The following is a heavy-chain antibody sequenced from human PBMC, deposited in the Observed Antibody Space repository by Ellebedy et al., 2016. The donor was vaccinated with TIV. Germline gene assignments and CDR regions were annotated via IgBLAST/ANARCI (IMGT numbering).Heavy chain of an antibody. Sequence: GESLKISXAASGFSLSNSFMSWIRQAPGKGLGWVSTLTADGRSTYFADSVKGRFTISRDNSKNTVYLQMNSLRSEDTAAYYCRPGHYSDAWGQGTLVTVSS. CDR2: LTADGRST. CDR3: RPGHYSDA. J-gene: IGHJ4*02. V-gene: IGHV3-23*01. CDR1: GFSLSNSF.